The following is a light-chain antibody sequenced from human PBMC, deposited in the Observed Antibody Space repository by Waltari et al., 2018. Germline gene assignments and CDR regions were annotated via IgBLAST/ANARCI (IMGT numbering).Light chain of an antibody. Sequence: IQLTQSPSSLSASVGDRVTITCQASQAITNYLNWYQQKPGKAPKLLIYDASNLQTGVPSRFSGSQSGTEFTFTIASLQPEDVATYYCQRYDNLPVFAFGPGTKVNVK. J-gene: IGKJ3*01. CDR2: DAS. CDR3: QRYDNLPVFA. V-gene: IGKV1-33*01. CDR1: QAITNY.